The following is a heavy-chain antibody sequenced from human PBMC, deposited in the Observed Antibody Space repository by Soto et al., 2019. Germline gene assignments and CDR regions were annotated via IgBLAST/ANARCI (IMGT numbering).Heavy chain of an antibody. CDR3: ARVRGVTYFDY. V-gene: IGHV4-30-4*01. CDR1: GGSISSGDYY. D-gene: IGHD3-10*01. Sequence: SETLSLTCTVSGGSISSGDYYWSWIRQPPGKGLEWIGYIYYSGSTCYNPSLKSRVTISVDTSKNQFSLKLTSVTAADTAVYYCARVRGVTYFDYWGQGTLVTVSS. J-gene: IGHJ4*02. CDR2: IYYSGST.